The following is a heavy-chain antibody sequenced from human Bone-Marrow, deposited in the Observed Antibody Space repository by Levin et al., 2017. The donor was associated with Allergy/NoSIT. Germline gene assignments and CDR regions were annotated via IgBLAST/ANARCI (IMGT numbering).Heavy chain of an antibody. CDR3: ARGAARELYHYYCMDG. CDR2: IYYSGST. V-gene: IGHV4-31*03. D-gene: IGHD6-6*01. J-gene: IGHJ6*02. Sequence: PSETLSLTCTVSGVSISSGGYYWSWIRQHPGKVLEWIGYIYYSGSTYYNPSLKSRSTISVDTSKNQFSLKLSSVTAAGTAVYPCARGAARELYHYYCMDGWGQGTTVTVSS. CDR1: GVSISSGGYY.